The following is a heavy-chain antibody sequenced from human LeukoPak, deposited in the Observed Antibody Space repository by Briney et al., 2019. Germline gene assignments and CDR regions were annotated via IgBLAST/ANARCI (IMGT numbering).Heavy chain of an antibody. V-gene: IGHV3-23*01. CDR2: ISGSGSGGST. Sequence: PGGSLRLSCAASGFTFSSSAMSWVRQAPGKGLEWVSSISGSGSGGSTYYADSVKGRFTISRDNSKNTLYLQMNSLRAEDTAVYFCAREILAPGKTHDYWGREPWSPSPQ. J-gene: IGHJ4*02. CDR3: AREILAPGKTHDY. CDR1: GFTFSSSA.